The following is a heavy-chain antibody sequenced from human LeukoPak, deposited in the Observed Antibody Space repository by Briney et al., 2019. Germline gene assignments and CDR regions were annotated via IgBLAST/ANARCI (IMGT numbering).Heavy chain of an antibody. CDR1: GPTFSSHD. CDR3: ARDKEWSGFENAFDI. D-gene: IGHD3-3*01. V-gene: IGHV3-66*01. Sequence: GGSLRLSCVDSGPTFSSHDMNWVRQAPGKGLEWVSVIYSVGSTYYADSVKGRFTISRDISKNTVYLQMNSLRAEDTAVYYCARDKEWSGFENAFDIWGQGTMVTVSS. CDR2: IYSVGST. J-gene: IGHJ3*02.